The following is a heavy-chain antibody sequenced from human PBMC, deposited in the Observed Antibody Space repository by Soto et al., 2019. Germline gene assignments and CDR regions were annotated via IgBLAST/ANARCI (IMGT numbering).Heavy chain of an antibody. D-gene: IGHD6-13*01. Sequence: EVQLVESGGRLVKPGGSLRLSCAASGFTFSSYSMNWVRQAPGKGLEWVSSISSSSSYIYYSDSVKGRFTSASDNAKNSRDLQMNFLRAEDRAVYYCAREASARKNENWFAPWGQGTLVTVSS. CDR3: AREASARKNENWFAP. CDR1: GFTFSSYS. J-gene: IGHJ5*02. V-gene: IGHV3-21*01. CDR2: ISSSSSYI.